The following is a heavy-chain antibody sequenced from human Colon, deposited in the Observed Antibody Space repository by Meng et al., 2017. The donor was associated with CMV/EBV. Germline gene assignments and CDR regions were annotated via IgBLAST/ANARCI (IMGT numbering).Heavy chain of an antibody. CDR3: ARGFSSSWYVIWFDP. V-gene: IGHV4-34*01. J-gene: IGHJ5*02. Sequence: VYVGSFSGYYWSWIRQPPGKGLEWIGEINHSGSTNYNPSLKSRVTISVDTSKNQFSLKLSSVTAADTAVYYCARGFSSSWYVIWFDPWGQGTLVTVSS. CDR2: INHSGST. CDR1: VGSFSGYY. D-gene: IGHD6-13*01.